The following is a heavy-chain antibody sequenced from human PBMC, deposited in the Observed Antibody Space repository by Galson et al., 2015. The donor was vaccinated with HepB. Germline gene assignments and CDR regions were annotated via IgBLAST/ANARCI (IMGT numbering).Heavy chain of an antibody. CDR1: GGTFSSYA. J-gene: IGHJ4*02. Sequence: SVKVSCKASGGTFSSYAISWVRQAPGQGLEWMGGIIPIFGTANYAQKFQGRVTITADKSTSTAYMELSSLRSEDTAVYYCARAQNPLYGARPYYFDYWGQGTLVTVSS. CDR2: IIPIFGTA. V-gene: IGHV1-69*06. D-gene: IGHD2/OR15-2a*01. CDR3: ARAQNPLYGARPYYFDY.